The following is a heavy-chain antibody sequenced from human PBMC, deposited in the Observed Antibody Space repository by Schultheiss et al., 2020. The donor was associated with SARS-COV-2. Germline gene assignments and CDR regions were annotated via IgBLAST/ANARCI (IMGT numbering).Heavy chain of an antibody. V-gene: IGHV3-30-3*01. Sequence: GGSLRLSCAASGFTFSSYAMSWVRQAPGKGLEWVAVISYDGSNKYYADSVKGRFTISRDNAKNSLYLQMNSLRAEDTAVYYCARDALASHRIYYYYGMDVWGQGTTVTVSS. CDR3: ARDALASHRIYYYYGMDV. J-gene: IGHJ6*02. CDR1: GFTFSSYA. CDR2: ISYDGSNK.